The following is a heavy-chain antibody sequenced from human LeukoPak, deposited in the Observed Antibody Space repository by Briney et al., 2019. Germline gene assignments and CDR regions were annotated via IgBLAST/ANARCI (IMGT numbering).Heavy chain of an antibody. Sequence: GGSLRLSCAASGFTFSSYGMHWVRQAPGKGLEWVAFIRYDGSNKYYADSVKGRFTISRDNSKNTLYPQMDSLRAEDTAVYYCAKVSSSERYYFDYWGQGTLVTVSS. CDR2: IRYDGSNK. J-gene: IGHJ4*02. CDR1: GFTFSSYG. V-gene: IGHV3-30*02. D-gene: IGHD6-6*01. CDR3: AKVSSSERYYFDY.